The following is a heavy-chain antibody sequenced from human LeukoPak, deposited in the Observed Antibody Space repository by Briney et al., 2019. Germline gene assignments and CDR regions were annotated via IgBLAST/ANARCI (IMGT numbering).Heavy chain of an antibody. V-gene: IGHV4-59*01. D-gene: IGHD3-16*01. CDR2: IYYSGST. CDR1: GGSSSSYY. Sequence: SETLSLTCTVSGGSSSSYYWSWIRQPPGKGLEWIGYIYYSGSTNYNPSLKSRVTISVDTSKNQFSLKLSSVTAADTAVYYCAREKKGVVDYWGQGTLVTVSS. CDR3: AREKKGVVDY. J-gene: IGHJ4*02.